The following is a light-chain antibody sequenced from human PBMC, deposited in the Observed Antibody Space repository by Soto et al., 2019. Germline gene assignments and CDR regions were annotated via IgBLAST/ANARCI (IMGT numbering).Light chain of an antibody. CDR2: DAS. Sequence: EIVLTQSPATLSLSPGERATLSCRASQSVSSYLAWYQQKPGQGPKLLMYDASDVATGIPARFSGSGSGTDFTLTISSLEPEAFAVYYCQQRSDWPPLTFGGGTKVDIK. CDR1: QSVSSY. CDR3: QQRSDWPPLT. V-gene: IGKV3-11*01. J-gene: IGKJ4*01.